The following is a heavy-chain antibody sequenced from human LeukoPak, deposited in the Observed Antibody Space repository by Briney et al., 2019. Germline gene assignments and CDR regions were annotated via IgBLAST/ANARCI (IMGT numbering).Heavy chain of an antibody. V-gene: IGHV4-31*03. Sequence: SETLSLTCTVSGGSISSGGYYWSWIRQHPGKGLEWIGYIYYSGSTYYNPSLKSRVTISVDTSKDQFSLKLSSVTAADTAVYYCAREPTQYCSSTSCYNWFDPWGQGTLVTVSS. CDR3: AREPTQYCSSTSCYNWFDP. D-gene: IGHD2-2*01. CDR1: GGSISSGGYY. CDR2: IYYSGST. J-gene: IGHJ5*02.